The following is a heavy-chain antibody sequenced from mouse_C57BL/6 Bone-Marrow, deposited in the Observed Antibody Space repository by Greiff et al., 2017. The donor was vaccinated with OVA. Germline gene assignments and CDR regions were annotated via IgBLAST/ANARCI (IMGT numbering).Heavy chain of an antibody. Sequence: EVTVVESGGGLVKPGGSLKLSCAASGFTFSSYTMSWVRQTPEKRLEWVATISGGGGNTYYPDSVKGRFTISRDNAKNTLYLQMSSLRSEDTALYYCARHMGDRFAYWGQGTLVTVSA. V-gene: IGHV5-9*01. CDR1: GFTFSSYT. J-gene: IGHJ3*01. CDR3: ARHMGDRFAY. D-gene: IGHD1-1*02. CDR2: ISGGGGNT.